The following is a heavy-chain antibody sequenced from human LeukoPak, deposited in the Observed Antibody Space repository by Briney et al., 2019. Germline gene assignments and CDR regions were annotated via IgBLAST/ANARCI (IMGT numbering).Heavy chain of an antibody. CDR3: ARVSMGYDSSGYWTLIDY. CDR1: GGSISSHY. J-gene: IGHJ4*02. Sequence: SETLSLTCTVSGGSISSHYWSWIRQPPRKGLEWIGYIYYSGSTNYNPSLKSRVTISVDTSKNQFSLKLSSVTAADTAVYYCARVSMGYDSSGYWTLIDYWGQGTLVTASS. V-gene: IGHV4-59*11. CDR2: IYYSGST. D-gene: IGHD3-22*01.